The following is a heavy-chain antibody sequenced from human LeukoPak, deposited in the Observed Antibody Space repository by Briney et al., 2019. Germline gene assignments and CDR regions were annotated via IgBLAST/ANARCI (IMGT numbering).Heavy chain of an antibody. Sequence: SETLSLTCTVSGGSISSSSYYWGWIRQPPGKGLEWIGSIYYSGSTYYNPSLKSRVTISVDTSKNQFSLKLSSVTAADTAVYYCARPRPGSYSYYFDYWGQGTLVTVSS. CDR2: IYYSGST. J-gene: IGHJ4*02. V-gene: IGHV4-39*01. D-gene: IGHD3-16*02. CDR1: GGSISSSSYY. CDR3: ARPRPGSYSYYFDY.